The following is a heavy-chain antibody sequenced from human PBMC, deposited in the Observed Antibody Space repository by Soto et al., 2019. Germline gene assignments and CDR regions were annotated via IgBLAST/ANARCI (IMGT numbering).Heavy chain of an antibody. D-gene: IGHD2-15*01. V-gene: IGHV2-5*02. CDR2: IYWDNDR. J-gene: IGHJ5*01. CDR1: GFSLTNSGVG. CDR3: AHPVPYSGSWDVGWFHS. Sequence: QITLKESGPTLVEPTQTLTLTCSFSGFSLTNSGVGVGWLRQVPGKALECLGIIYWDNDRRYNPSLKTRLTITKDTSNNQVILTRTYLEPVDTGTYYCAHPVPYSGSWDVGWFHSWGQGTPVTVS.